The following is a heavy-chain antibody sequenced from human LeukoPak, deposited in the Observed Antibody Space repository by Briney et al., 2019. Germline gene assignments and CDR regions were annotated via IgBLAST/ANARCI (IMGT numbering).Heavy chain of an antibody. J-gene: IGHJ4*02. D-gene: IGHD3-10*01. CDR1: GGSFSGYY. CDR2: INHSGST. V-gene: IGHV4-34*01. Sequence: PSETLSLTCPVYGGSFSGYYWSWIRQPPGKGLEWIGEINHSGSTNYNPSLKSRVTISVDTSKNQFSLKLSSVTAADTAVYYCARGRGRWYGSGSYYNWVFDYWGQGTLVTVSS. CDR3: ARGRGRWYGSGSYYNWVFDY.